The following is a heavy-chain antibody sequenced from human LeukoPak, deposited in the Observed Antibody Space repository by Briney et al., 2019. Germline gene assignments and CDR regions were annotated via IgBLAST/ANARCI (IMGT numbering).Heavy chain of an antibody. D-gene: IGHD6-19*01. CDR3: ARDKWAGTSAFDI. Sequence: GGSLRLSCAASGFTFDDYGMSWVRQAPGKGLEWVSSISSSSSYIYYADSVKGRFTISRDNAKNSLYLQMNSLRAEDTAVYYCARDKWAGTSAFDIWGQGTMVTVSS. CDR1: GFTFDDYG. J-gene: IGHJ3*02. CDR2: ISSSSSYI. V-gene: IGHV3-21*01.